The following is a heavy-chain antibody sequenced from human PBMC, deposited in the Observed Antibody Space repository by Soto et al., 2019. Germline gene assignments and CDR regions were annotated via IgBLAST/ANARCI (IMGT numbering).Heavy chain of an antibody. CDR1: GGSMNAHF. D-gene: IGHD3-16*01. Sequence: TSETLSLTCTVSGGSMNAHFWSWIRQSAGKGLEWIGHIYISGTTMYNPSLKSRVTPDTSKNQFSLHLNSVTPEDTAVYYCAREFPYYVSSDSYLDYWGQGALVTVSS. V-gene: IGHV4-4*07. CDR3: AREFPYYVSSDSYLDY. J-gene: IGHJ4*02. CDR2: IYISGTT.